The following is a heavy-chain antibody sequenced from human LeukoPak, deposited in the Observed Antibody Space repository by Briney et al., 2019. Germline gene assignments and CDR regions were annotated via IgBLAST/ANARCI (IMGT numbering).Heavy chain of an antibody. Sequence: GGSLRLSCAASGFTFSSYWMHWVRQAPGKGLVWVSRINSDGSSTSYADSVKGRFTISRDNAKNTLYLQMNSLRAEDTAVYYCATYSSGWYLVYWGQGTLVTVSS. CDR3: ATYSSGWYLVY. CDR1: GFTFSSYW. V-gene: IGHV3-74*01. J-gene: IGHJ4*02. CDR2: INSDGSST. D-gene: IGHD6-19*01.